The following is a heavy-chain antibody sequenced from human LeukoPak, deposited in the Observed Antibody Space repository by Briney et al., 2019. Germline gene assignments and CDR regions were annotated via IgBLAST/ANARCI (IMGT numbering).Heavy chain of an antibody. CDR2: ISSSSSYI. D-gene: IGHD3-10*01. J-gene: IGHJ4*02. Sequence: GGSLRLSCAASGFTFSSYSMNWVRQAPGKGLEWVSSISSSSSYIYYADSVKGRFTISRDNAKNSLYLQMNSLRAEDTAVYYCARGRITMVRGVIIVPFDYWGQGTLVTVSS. V-gene: IGHV3-21*01. CDR3: ARGRITMVRGVIIVPFDY. CDR1: GFTFSSYS.